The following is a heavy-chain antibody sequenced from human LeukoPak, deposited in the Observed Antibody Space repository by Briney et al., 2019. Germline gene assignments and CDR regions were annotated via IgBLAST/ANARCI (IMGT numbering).Heavy chain of an antibody. CDR2: INHSGST. CDR1: GGSISSYY. J-gene: IGHJ5*02. D-gene: IGHD3-16*01. V-gene: IGHV4-34*01. Sequence: SETLSLTCTVSGGSISSYYWSWIRQPPGKGLEWIGEINHSGSTNYSPSLKSRVTISVDTSKNQFSLKLSSVTAADTAVYYCARTGGTWGQGTLVTVSS. CDR3: ARTGGT.